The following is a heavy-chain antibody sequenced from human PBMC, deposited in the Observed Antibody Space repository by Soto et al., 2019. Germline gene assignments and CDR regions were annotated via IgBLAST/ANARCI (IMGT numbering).Heavy chain of an antibody. CDR2: INTYNGNT. Sequence: QVQLVQSGPEVKKPGASVKVSCKTSGYIFTTYSIAWVRQAPGQGLEWMGWINTYNGNTHYTQKFQDRVTVTTDTSTATAYMELSSLTSDDMAVYFCARGPQTSDFWGQGTLITVSS. CDR1: GYIFTTYS. CDR3: ARGPQTSDF. J-gene: IGHJ4*02. V-gene: IGHV1-18*03. D-gene: IGHD2-2*01.